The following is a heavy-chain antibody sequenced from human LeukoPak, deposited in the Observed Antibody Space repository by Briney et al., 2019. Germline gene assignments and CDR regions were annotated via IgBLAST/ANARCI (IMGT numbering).Heavy chain of an antibody. D-gene: IGHD4-17*01. V-gene: IGHV1-8*01. Sequence: ASVKVSCKASGYTFSTYDINWVRHVTGQGLEWMGWMNPNSGNTGYAQKFQGRVTMTRDTSTSTAYMELSSLRSEDTAVYYCARVGYGGYGVLDYWGQGILVTVSS. CDR3: ARVGYGGYGVLDY. CDR2: MNPNSGNT. CDR1: GYTFSTYD. J-gene: IGHJ4*02.